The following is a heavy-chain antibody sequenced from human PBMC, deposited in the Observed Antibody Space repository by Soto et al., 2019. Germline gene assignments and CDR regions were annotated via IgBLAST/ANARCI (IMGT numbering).Heavy chain of an antibody. CDR2: ISGSEDRT. Sequence: LQSGGGVVQPGESLRLSCAASGFSLRDHALSWVRQAAGGGLEWVSGISGSEDRTNYADFVRGRFIISKDRAKNTLYLDMSGMGVDDTAVYFCGRTYTGGWGQGTLVTVSS. J-gene: IGHJ4*02. CDR3: GRTYTGG. CDR1: GFSLRDHA. V-gene: IGHV3-23*01. D-gene: IGHD3-10*01.